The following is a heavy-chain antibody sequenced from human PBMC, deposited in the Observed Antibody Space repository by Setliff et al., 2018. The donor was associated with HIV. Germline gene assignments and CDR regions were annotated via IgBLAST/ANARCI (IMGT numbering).Heavy chain of an antibody. J-gene: IGHJ4*02. CDR3: ARGNYYNMWADPFDY. Sequence: SETLSLTCSVSYSSLTSNNFYWGWIRQHPGRGLEWIGNIYYTGTTYYNSSLKSRVRISVDTSTNQFSLNVTSVTAADTAVYYCARGNYYNMWADPFDYWGQGTLVTVSS. CDR1: YSSLTSNNFY. CDR2: IYYTGTT. V-gene: IGHV4-39*07. D-gene: IGHD3-10*01.